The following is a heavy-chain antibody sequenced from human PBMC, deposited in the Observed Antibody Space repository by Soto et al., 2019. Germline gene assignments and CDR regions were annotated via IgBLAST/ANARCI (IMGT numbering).Heavy chain of an antibody. CDR3: ARALPLAKGAFDP. J-gene: IGHJ5*02. D-gene: IGHD2-2*01. V-gene: IGHV3-53*02. CDR2: IYTTGGT. Sequence: EVQLVETGGGLIQPGGSLRLSCAASGFTVSNPSMTWVRKTPGKGLECVSVIYTTGGTNYADSLKGGFFISRDNSKNTLYLQMNNLRAEDTAVYYCARALPLAKGAFDPGGQGTLVTVSS. CDR1: GFTVSNPS.